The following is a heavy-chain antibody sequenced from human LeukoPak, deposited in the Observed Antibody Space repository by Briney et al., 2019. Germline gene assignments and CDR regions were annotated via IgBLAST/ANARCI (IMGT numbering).Heavy chain of an antibody. CDR3: ARDRGIYYYYGMDV. Sequence: PGGSLRLSCAASGFTFSSYWMSWVRQAPGKGLEWVAVIWYDGSNKYYADSVKGRFTISRDNSKNTLYLQMNSLRAEDTAVYYCARDRGIYYYYGMDVWGQGTTVTVSS. CDR2: IWYDGSNK. D-gene: IGHD3-10*01. CDR1: GFTFSSYW. J-gene: IGHJ6*02. V-gene: IGHV3-33*08.